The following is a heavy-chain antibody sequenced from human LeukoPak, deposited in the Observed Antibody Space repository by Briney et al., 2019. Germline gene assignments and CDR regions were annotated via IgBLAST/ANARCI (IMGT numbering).Heavy chain of an antibody. J-gene: IGHJ3*02. V-gene: IGHV3-30*03. Sequence: GGSLRLSCAASGFTFSSYGMHWVRQAPGKGLEWVAVISYDGSNKYYADSVKGRFTISRDNSKNTLYLQMNSLRAEDTAVYYCARDTNWNGDNDAFDIWGQGTMVTVSS. CDR2: ISYDGSNK. CDR3: ARDTNWNGDNDAFDI. D-gene: IGHD1-20*01. CDR1: GFTFSSYG.